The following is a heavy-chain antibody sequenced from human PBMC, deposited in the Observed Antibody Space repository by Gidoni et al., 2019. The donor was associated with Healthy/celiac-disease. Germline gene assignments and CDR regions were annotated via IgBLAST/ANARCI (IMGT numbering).Heavy chain of an antibody. D-gene: IGHD5-12*01. V-gene: IGHV1-3*01. J-gene: IGHJ3*02. CDR1: GSTFTSYA. CDR2: INAGNGNT. Sequence: QVQLVQPGAEVQKTGASVQASCKVSGSTFTSYAMHWVRQAPGQRLEWMGWINAGNGNTKYSQKFQDRVTITRDKYASTAYMELSSLRSEDKAVDYCARSREYSGYFDAFDIWGQGTMVTVSS. CDR3: ARSREYSGYFDAFDI.